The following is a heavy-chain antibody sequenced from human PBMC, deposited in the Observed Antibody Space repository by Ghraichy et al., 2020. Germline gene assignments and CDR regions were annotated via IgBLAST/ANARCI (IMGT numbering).Heavy chain of an antibody. CDR3: ARLGSGSFNYYYYYMDV. CDR1: GASITNFY. J-gene: IGHJ6*03. V-gene: IGHV4-59*08. CDR2: ILHSGIT. Sequence: SETLSLTCNVFGASITNFYWTWIRQPPGKGLEWIGYILHSGITDYNPSLKSRLTMSVDTSKKQFSLSLRSVTASDTAVYYCARLGSGSFNYYYYYMDVWGKGTTVTVSS. D-gene: IGHD1-26*01.